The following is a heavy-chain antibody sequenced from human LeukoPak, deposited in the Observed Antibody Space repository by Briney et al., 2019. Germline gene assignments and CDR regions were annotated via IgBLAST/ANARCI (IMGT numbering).Heavy chain of an antibody. CDR3: ARGIPGTIFGVVIILSHYYMDV. Sequence: ASVKVSCKASGYTFTGYYIHWVRQAPGQGLEWMGWINPNSGGTNYAQKFQGRVTMTRDTSISTAYMELSRLRSDDAAMYYCARGIPGTIFGVVIILSHYYMDVWGKGTTVTVSS. J-gene: IGHJ6*03. V-gene: IGHV1-2*02. CDR1: GYTFTGYY. D-gene: IGHD3-3*01. CDR2: INPNSGGT.